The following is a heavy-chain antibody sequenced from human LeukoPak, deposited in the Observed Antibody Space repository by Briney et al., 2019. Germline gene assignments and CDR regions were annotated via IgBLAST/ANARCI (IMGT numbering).Heavy chain of an antibody. CDR1: GFTFSSYW. CDR2: IRSGSDTI. Sequence: GGSLRLSCAASGFTFSSYWMHWVRQAPGKGLEWVSYIRSGSDTIYYADSVKGRFTISRDNAKNSLYLQMNSLRDEDTAVYYCSGSGWIDYWGQGTLVTVSS. CDR3: SGSGWIDY. D-gene: IGHD6-19*01. V-gene: IGHV3-48*02. J-gene: IGHJ4*02.